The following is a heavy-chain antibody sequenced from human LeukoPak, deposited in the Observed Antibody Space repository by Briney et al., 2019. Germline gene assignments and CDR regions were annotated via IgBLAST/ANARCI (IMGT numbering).Heavy chain of an antibody. D-gene: IGHD3-10*01. J-gene: IGHJ4*02. CDR1: GGSISSYY. CDR2: IYYSGST. CDR3: ARHVGYDGSGSYLSYFDY. Sequence: KPSETLSLTCTVSGGSISSYYWSWIRQPPGKGLEWIGYIYYSGSTNYNPSLKSRVTMSVDTSKNQFSLKLSSVTAADTAVYYCARHVGYDGSGSYLSYFDYWGQGALVGVSS. V-gene: IGHV4-59*08.